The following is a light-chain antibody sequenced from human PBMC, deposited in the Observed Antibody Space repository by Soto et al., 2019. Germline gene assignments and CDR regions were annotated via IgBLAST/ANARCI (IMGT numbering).Light chain of an antibody. CDR3: QQYNSYWIT. V-gene: IGKV1-5*01. CDR2: DAS. CDR1: QSISSW. J-gene: IGKJ5*01. Sequence: DIQMTQSPSTLSASVGDRVTITCLASQSISSWLAWYQQKPGKAPKLLIYDASSLESGVPSRFSGSGSGTEFTLTISSLQPDDFATYYCQQYNSYWITFGQGTRLEI.